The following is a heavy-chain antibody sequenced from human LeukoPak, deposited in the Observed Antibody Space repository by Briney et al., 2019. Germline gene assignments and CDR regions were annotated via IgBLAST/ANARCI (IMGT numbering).Heavy chain of an antibody. CDR3: ARERIAVAVPFNNWFDP. CDR1: GVSVSSGSYY. J-gene: IGHJ5*02. V-gene: IGHV4-61*01. D-gene: IGHD6-19*01. Sequence: KASETLSLTCTVSGVSVSSGSYYWSWIRQPPGKGLEWIGYIYYSGSTNYNPSLKSRVTISVDTSKNQFSLKLSSVTAADTAVYYCARERIAVAVPFNNWFDPWGQGTLVTVSS. CDR2: IYYSGST.